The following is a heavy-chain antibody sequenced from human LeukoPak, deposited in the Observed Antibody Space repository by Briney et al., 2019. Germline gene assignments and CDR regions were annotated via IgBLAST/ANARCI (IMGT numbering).Heavy chain of an antibody. J-gene: IGHJ4*02. D-gene: IGHD3-22*01. CDR2: VKPDGSEK. Sequence: GGSLRLSCAASGFTFSSYWMTWVRQAPGKGLEWVAHVKPDGSEKSYVDSVKGRFTITRDNAQNSLYLQMNSLRAEDTAVYYCARDRGYYVFDYWGQGTLVTVSS. V-gene: IGHV3-7*01. CDR3: ARDRGYYVFDY. CDR1: GFTFSSYW.